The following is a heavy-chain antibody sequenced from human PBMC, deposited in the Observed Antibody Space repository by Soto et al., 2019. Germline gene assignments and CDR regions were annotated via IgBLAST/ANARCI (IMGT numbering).Heavy chain of an antibody. D-gene: IGHD3-22*01. CDR3: ARGGGITMRPRGAFDI. Sequence: GASVKVSCKASGYTFTGYYMHWVRQAPGQGLEWMGWINPNSGGTNYAQKFQGWVTMTRDTSISTAYMELSRLRSDDTAVYYCARGGGITMRPRGAFDIWGQGTMVTVSS. J-gene: IGHJ3*02. CDR2: INPNSGGT. V-gene: IGHV1-2*04. CDR1: GYTFTGYY.